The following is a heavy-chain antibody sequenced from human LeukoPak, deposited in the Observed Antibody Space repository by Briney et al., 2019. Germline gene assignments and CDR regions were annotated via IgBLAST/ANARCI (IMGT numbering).Heavy chain of an antibody. CDR1: GFTFDDYG. CDR2: INWNGGST. J-gene: IGHJ4*02. CDR3: ARDHYYYDSSGYFYDL. Sequence: PGGSLRLSCAASGFTFDDYGMSWVRQAPGKGLEWVSGINWNGGSTGYADSVKGRFTISRDNSKNTVYLQMNSLRAEDTAVYYCARDHYYYDSSGYFYDLWGQGTLVTVS. D-gene: IGHD3-22*01. V-gene: IGHV3-20*04.